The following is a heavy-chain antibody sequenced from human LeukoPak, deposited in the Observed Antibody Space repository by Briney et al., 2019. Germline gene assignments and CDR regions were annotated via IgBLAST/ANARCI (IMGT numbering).Heavy chain of an antibody. CDR2: IYPGDSDT. D-gene: IGHD2-15*01. V-gene: IGHV5-51*01. J-gene: IGHJ4*02. CDR1: AYRFNTYW. CDR3: ARPVCSGGSCLPLGVFDY. Sequence: GESLKISCQGSAYRFNTYWVGWVRQMPGKGLEWLGIIYPGDSDTRYSPSFQGQVTISADKYISTAYLQWSSLKASDTAMYYCARPVCSGGSCLPLGVFDYWGQGTLVTVSS.